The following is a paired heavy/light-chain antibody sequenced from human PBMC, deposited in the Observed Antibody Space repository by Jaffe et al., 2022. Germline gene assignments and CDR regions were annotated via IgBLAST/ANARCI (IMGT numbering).Heavy chain of an antibody. J-gene: IGHJ6*03. V-gene: IGHV3-48*01. CDR2: ISSSSSTI. Sequence: EVQLVESGGGLVQPGGSLRLSCAASGFTFSSYSMNWVRQAPGKGLEWVSYISSSSSTIYYADSVKGRFTISRDNAKNSLYLQMNSLRAEDTAVYYCARVYGSGSYYNVNYYYYYYMDVWGKGTTVTVSS. CDR3: ARVYGSGSYYNVNYYYYYYMDV. D-gene: IGHD3-10*01. CDR1: GFTFSSYS.
Light chain of an antibody. CDR3: QQSYSTPET. V-gene: IGKV1-39*01. CDR1: QSISSY. J-gene: IGKJ5*01. CDR2: AAS. Sequence: DIQMTQSPSSLSASVGDRVTITCRASQSISSYLNWYQQKPGKAPKLLIYAASSLQSGVPSRFSGSGSGTDFTLTISSLQPEDFATYYCQQSYSTPETFGQGTRLEIK.